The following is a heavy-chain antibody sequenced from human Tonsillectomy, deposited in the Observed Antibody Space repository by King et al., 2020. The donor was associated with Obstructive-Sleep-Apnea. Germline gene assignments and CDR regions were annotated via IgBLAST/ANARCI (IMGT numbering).Heavy chain of an antibody. J-gene: IGHJ4*02. CDR3: SRGVLVIAYYFDY. V-gene: IGHV3-49*03. D-gene: IGHD3-9*01. CDR1: GFTFGDYA. Sequence: VQLVESGGGLVQPGRSLRLSCTASGFTFGDYAVSWFCQAPGKGLEWVGFIRSEAYGGTTEYAASVKGRFTISRDDSKSIAYLQMNSLKTEDTAMFYCSRGVLVIAYYFDYWGQGTLVTVSS. CDR2: IRSEAYGGTT.